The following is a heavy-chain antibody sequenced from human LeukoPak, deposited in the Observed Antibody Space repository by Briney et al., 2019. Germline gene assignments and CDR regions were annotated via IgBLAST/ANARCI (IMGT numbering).Heavy chain of an antibody. Sequence: PGGSLRLSCATSGFTFSSYAMSWVRQAPGKGLEWVSYISSSGSTIYYADSVKGRFTISRDNAKNSLYLQMNSLRAEDTAVYYCAELGITMIGGVWGKGTTVTISS. CDR2: ISSSGSTI. V-gene: IGHV3-48*03. J-gene: IGHJ6*04. CDR3: AELGITMIGGV. D-gene: IGHD3-10*02. CDR1: GFTFSSYA.